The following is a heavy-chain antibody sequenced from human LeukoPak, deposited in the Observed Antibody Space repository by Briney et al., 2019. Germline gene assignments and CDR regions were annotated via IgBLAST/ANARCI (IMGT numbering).Heavy chain of an antibody. CDR1: GFTFSSYS. CDR2: ISSSSSYI. Sequence: GGSLRLSCAASGFTFSSYSMNWVRQAPGKGLEWVSSISSSSSYIYYADSVKGRFTISRDNAKNSLYLQMNSLRAEDTAVYYCASSGSYGEAFIWGQGTMATVSS. J-gene: IGHJ3*02. D-gene: IGHD1-26*01. V-gene: IGHV3-21*01. CDR3: ASSGSYGEAFI.